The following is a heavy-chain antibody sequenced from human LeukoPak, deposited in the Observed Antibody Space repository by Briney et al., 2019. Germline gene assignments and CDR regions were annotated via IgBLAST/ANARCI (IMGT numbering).Heavy chain of an antibody. CDR3: SREPGAGTRGVYYFDY. J-gene: IGHJ4*02. CDR2: IYTSGST. D-gene: IGHD6-19*01. CDR1: GGSISSGSYY. Sequence: PSETLSLTCTVSGGSISSGSYYWSWIRQPAGKGLEWIGRIYTSGSTNYNPSLKSRVTISVDTSKNQFSLKLSSVTAADTAVYYWSREPGAGTRGVYYFDYWGQGTLVTVSS. V-gene: IGHV4-61*02.